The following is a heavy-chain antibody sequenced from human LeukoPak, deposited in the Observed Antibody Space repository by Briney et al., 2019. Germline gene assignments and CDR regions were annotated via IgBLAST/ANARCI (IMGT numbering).Heavy chain of an antibody. J-gene: IGHJ4*02. CDR1: GFTLSSYA. CDR3: ARHLSGVTGYTYGRGIDY. V-gene: IGHV3-23*01. D-gene: IGHD5-18*01. Sequence: GGPLRLSCAASGFTLSSYAMSWVRQAPGKGLEWVSAISDSGKTYHADSVKGRFTIPRDNSKNTLYLQMNSLRAEDTAMYYCARHLSGVTGYTYGRGIDYGGQGTLVTVSA. CDR2: ISDSGKT.